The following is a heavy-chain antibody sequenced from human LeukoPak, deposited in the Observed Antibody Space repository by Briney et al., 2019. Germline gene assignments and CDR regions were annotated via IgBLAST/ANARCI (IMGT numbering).Heavy chain of an antibody. D-gene: IGHD3-22*01. CDR3: ARAPAYDSSGYYYYYYMDV. J-gene: IGHJ6*03. V-gene: IGHV4-61*02. Sequence: SETLSLTCTVSGGSISSGSYYWSWIRQPAGKGLEWIGRIYTSGSTNYNPSLKSRVTISVDTSKNQFSLKLSSVTAADTAVYYCARAPAYDSSGYYYYYYMDVWGKGTTVTISS. CDR2: IYTSGST. CDR1: GGSISSGSYY.